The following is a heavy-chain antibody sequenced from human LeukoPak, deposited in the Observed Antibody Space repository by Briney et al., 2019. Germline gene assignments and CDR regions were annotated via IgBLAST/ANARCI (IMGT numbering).Heavy chain of an antibody. V-gene: IGHV1-69*13. Sequence: RASVNVSCKASGGSFSSYSISWVRQAPGQGLEWMGGIIPIFGTANYTQTLQGRVTITADESTSTAYMELSSLRSEDTAVYYCARAFFHSSGYNYYYYGMDVWGQGTTVTVSS. CDR1: GGSFSSYS. J-gene: IGHJ6*02. CDR2: IIPIFGTA. CDR3: ARAFFHSSGYNYYYYGMDV. D-gene: IGHD3-22*01.